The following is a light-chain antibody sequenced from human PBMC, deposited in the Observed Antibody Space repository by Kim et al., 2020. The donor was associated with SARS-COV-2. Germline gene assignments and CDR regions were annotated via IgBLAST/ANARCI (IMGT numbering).Light chain of an antibody. Sequence: SSLSAAVGDRVIITCRASQSIGTYLNWYQQRPGKAPNLLIYVASTLQSGVPSRFSGSGSGTDFTLTISSLQSEDFATYYCQHSYTFGQGTRVDIK. CDR2: VAS. CDR1: QSIGTY. V-gene: IGKV1-39*01. J-gene: IGKJ1*01. CDR3: QHSYT.